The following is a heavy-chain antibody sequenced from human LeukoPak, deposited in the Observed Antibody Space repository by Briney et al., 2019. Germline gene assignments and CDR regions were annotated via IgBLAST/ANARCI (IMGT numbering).Heavy chain of an antibody. J-gene: IGHJ4*02. V-gene: IGHV1-24*01. Sequence: GASVKLSCNVSGYTLTELSMHWVRQAPGKGLEWMGGFDPEDDETIYAQKFQGRVTMTEDTSIETAYMELSSLRSEDTAVYYCATDLVGGRGFDYWGQGTLVTVSS. CDR2: FDPEDDET. CDR3: ATDLVGGRGFDY. D-gene: IGHD3-10*01. CDR1: GYTLTELS.